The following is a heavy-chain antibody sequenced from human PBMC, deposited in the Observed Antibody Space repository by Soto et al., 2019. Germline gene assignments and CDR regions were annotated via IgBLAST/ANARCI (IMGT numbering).Heavy chain of an antibody. J-gene: IGHJ4*01. CDR1: GYPFTTYG. CDR3: SRENAAAASPSLDY. Sequence: QVQLVQSGPEVKKPGASIKVSCKASGYPFTTYGINWVRQAPGQGLEWMGWISVSNGYTNYAQNLQGRVTMTADTSTNVYYLELRSLRSDDTAVYYCSRENAAAASPSLDYWGHGTLVTVCS. D-gene: IGHD6-13*01. V-gene: IGHV1-18*01. CDR2: ISVSNGYT.